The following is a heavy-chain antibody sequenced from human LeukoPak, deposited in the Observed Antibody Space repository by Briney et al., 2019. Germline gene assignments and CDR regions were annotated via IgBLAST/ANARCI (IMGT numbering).Heavy chain of an antibody. CDR2: ISSTNDIL. V-gene: IGHV3-9*03. Sequence: PGKSLRLSCEASGFTFNDYAMHWVRQRPGKGLEWVSGISSTNDILGYADSVKGRFTISRDNAKHSLYLQMNSLRVEDMALYYCVKDLYSDYDYGGFQYWGQGTLVTVSS. J-gene: IGHJ4*02. CDR1: GFTFNDYA. D-gene: IGHD5-12*01. CDR3: VKDLYSDYDYGGFQY.